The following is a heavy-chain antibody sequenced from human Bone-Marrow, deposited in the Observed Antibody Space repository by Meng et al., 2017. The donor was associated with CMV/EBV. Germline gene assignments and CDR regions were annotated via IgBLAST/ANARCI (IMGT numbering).Heavy chain of an antibody. Sequence: GSLRLSCTVSGGSVSSGSYYWSWIRQPPGKGLEWIGYIYYSGSTNYNPSLKSRVTFSVDTSKNQFSLNLTSVTAADTAAYYCARDYRQGADYYFDYWGQGTLVTVSS. CDR2: IYYSGST. V-gene: IGHV4-61*01. D-gene: IGHD4-11*01. CDR3: ARDYRQGADYYFDY. J-gene: IGHJ4*02. CDR1: GGSVSSGSYY.